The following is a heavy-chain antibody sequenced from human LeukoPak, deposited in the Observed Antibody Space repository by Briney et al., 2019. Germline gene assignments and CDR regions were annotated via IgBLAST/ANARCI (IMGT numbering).Heavy chain of an antibody. Sequence: SGPTLVNPTQTLTLTCTFSGFSLSTSGVGVGWIRQPPGKALEWLAVIYWDDDKRYSPSLKSRLTITKDTSKNQVVLTMTNMDPADTATYYCKHTGLPDTSGYPTHDYWGQGTLVTVSS. CDR3: KHTGLPDTSGYPTHDY. CDR2: IYWDDDK. CDR1: GFSLSTSGVG. V-gene: IGHV2-5*02. D-gene: IGHD3-22*01. J-gene: IGHJ4*02.